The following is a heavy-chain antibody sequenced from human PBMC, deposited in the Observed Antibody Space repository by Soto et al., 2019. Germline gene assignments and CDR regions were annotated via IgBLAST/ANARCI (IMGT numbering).Heavy chain of an antibody. Sequence: QVQLVQSGAEVKKPGSSVKVSCKASGGTFSSYAISWVRQAPGQGLEWMGGIIPIFGTANYAQKFQGRVTITADKSTSTAYMDLSSLRSVDTAVDDGAKSKRMYVSCGYYLDYWGQGTLVTVSS. J-gene: IGHJ4*02. CDR2: IIPIFGTA. V-gene: IGHV1-69*06. CDR3: AKSKRMYVSCGYYLDY. D-gene: IGHD3-22*01. CDR1: GGTFSSYA.